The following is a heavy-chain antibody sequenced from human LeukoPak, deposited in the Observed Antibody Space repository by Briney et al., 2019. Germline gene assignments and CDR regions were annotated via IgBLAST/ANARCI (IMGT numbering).Heavy chain of an antibody. CDR3: ARLSFLYQFDY. CDR2: IYYSGST. J-gene: IGHJ4*02. CDR1: GGSISSDNYY. V-gene: IGHV4-39*01. Sequence: SETLSLTCTVSGGSISSDNYYWAWIRQPPGKGLEWIGSIYYSGSTYYNPALKSRVTMSVETSKNQFSLKLSAVTATDTAVYYCARLSFLYQFDYWGQGTLVTVFS. D-gene: IGHD2-2*02.